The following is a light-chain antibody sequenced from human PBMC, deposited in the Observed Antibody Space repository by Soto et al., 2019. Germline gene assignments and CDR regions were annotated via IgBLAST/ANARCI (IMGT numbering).Light chain of an antibody. V-gene: IGKV3-20*01. CDR1: QSVSSNY. CDR3: QQYGRSPMFT. CDR2: GAS. Sequence: ELVLTQSPGTLSLSPGARATLSCRASQSVSSNYFAWYQQKPGQAPRLLIYGASSGAAAIPDRFSGSGSGTDFTLTISRLEPEDFAVYFCQQYGRSPMFTFGRGTKLEVK. J-gene: IGKJ2*01.